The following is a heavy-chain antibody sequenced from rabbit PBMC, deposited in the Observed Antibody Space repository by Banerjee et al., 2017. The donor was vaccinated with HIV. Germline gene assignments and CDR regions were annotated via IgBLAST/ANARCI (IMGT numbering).Heavy chain of an antibody. Sequence: QEQLEESGGGLVQPEGSLTLTCKASGIDFSSYYYMCWVRQAPGKGPEWIACIYAGSTNPTYYASWAKGRFTISKTSSTTVTLQMTSLTAADTATYFCARWLYGSSSGCNLWGPGTLVTVS. V-gene: IGHV1S45*01. D-gene: IGHD1-1*01. CDR2: IYAGSTNPT. J-gene: IGHJ4*01. CDR3: ARWLYGSSSGCNL. CDR1: GIDFSSYYY.